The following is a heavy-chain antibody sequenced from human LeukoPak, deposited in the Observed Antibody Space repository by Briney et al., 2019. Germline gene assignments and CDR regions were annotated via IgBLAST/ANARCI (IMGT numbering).Heavy chain of an antibody. V-gene: IGHV5-51*01. CDR2: IYPGDYDT. J-gene: IGHJ6*02. Sequence: GESLKISCEASGFNFNNYWVGWVRQMPGKGLEWMGIIYPGDYDTRYSPSFQGHVTISVDKSISTAYLQWRSLRASDTAMYYCASSPGISAYCSSTSCRYGMDVWGQGTTVTVSS. CDR1: GFNFNNYW. D-gene: IGHD2-2*01. CDR3: ASSPGISAYCSSTSCRYGMDV.